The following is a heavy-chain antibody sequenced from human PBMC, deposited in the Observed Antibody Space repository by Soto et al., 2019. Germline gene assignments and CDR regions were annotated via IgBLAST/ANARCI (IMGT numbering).Heavy chain of an antibody. V-gene: IGHV1-69*13. Sequence: SVKVSCKASGGTFSSYAISWVRQAPGQGLEWKGGIIPIFGTANYAQKFQGRVTITADESTSTAYMKLGSLRSEDTAVYYCARVSRWNDEDYYYYYGMDVWGQGTTVTVSS. CDR1: GGTFSSYA. CDR3: ARVSRWNDEDYYYYYGMDV. D-gene: IGHD1-1*01. CDR2: IIPIFGTA. J-gene: IGHJ6*02.